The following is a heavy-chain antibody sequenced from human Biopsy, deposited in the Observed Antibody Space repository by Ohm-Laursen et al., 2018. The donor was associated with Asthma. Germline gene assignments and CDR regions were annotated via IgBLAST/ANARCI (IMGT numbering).Heavy chain of an antibody. CDR3: ARDKPSHIDYYYGMDV. V-gene: IGHV3-33*01. CDR1: GFTFSSYA. CDR2: IWYDGSNK. J-gene: IGHJ6*02. Sequence: SLRLSCTASGFTFSSYAMSWVRQAPGKGLEWVAVIWYDGSNKYYADSVKGRFTISRDNSKNTLYLQMNSLRAEDTAVYYCARDKPSHIDYYYGMDVWGQGTTVTVSS.